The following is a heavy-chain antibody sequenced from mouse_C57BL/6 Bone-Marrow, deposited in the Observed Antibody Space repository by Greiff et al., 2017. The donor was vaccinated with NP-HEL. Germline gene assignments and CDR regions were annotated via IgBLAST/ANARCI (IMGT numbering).Heavy chain of an antibody. Sequence: VQLQQSGPELVKPGASVKISCKASGYSFTGYYMNWVKQSPEKSLEWIGEINPSTGGTTYNQKFKAKATLTVDKSSSTAYMQLKSLTSEDSAVYYCARSSTTVVALDDWGQGTTLTGSS. CDR1: GYSFTGYY. CDR2: INPSTGGT. D-gene: IGHD1-1*01. J-gene: IGHJ2*01. CDR3: ARSSTTVVALDD. V-gene: IGHV1-42*01.